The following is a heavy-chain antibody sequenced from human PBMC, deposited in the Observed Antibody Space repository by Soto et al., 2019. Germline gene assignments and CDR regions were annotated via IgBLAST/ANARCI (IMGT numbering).Heavy chain of an antibody. J-gene: IGHJ5*01. CDR1: GFTFSSYS. D-gene: IGHD2-8*01. Sequence: GGSLRLSCAASGFTFSSYSMNWVRQAPGKGLEWVSYISSSSSTIYYADSVKGRFTISRDNAKNSLYLQMNSLGADDTAVYYCARLIGDSWLDSWGQGTLVTAPQ. V-gene: IGHV3-48*01. CDR2: ISSSSSTI. CDR3: ARLIGDSWLDS.